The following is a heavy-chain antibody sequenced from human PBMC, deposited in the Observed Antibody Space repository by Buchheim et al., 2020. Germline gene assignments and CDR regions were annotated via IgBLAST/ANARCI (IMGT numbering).Heavy chain of an antibody. CDR3: ARGGDMRYIAAPLYYFDY. Sequence: QVQLVESGGGVVQPGRSLRLSCAASGFTFSSYAMHWVRQAPGKGLEWVAVISYDGSNKYYADSVKGRFTISRDNSKNTLYLQMNSLRAEDTAVYYCARGGDMRYIAAPLYYFDYWGQGTL. CDR2: ISYDGSNK. CDR1: GFTFSSYA. J-gene: IGHJ4*02. D-gene: IGHD6-6*01. V-gene: IGHV3-30*04.